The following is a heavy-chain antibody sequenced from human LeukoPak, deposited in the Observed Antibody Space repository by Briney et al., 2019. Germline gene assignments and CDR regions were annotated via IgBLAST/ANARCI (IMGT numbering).Heavy chain of an antibody. CDR1: GYTFTSYD. CDR2: MNPNSGNT. J-gene: IGHJ6*02. D-gene: IGHD1-26*01. Sequence: ASVTVSCKASGYTFTSYDINWVRQATGQGLEWMGWMNPNSGNTGYAQKFQGRVTMTRNTSISTAYMELSSLRSEDTAVYYCARQRLPGQVGAKGYYYGMDVWGQGTTVTVSS. V-gene: IGHV1-8*01. CDR3: ARQRLPGQVGAKGYYYGMDV.